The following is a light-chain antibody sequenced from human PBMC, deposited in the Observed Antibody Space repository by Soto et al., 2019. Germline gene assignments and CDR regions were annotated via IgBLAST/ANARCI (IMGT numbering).Light chain of an antibody. CDR3: QQYNSYPT. Sequence: DIQMTQSPSTLSASVGDRVTITCRASQSISSWLAWYQQKPGKAPKLLFYDASSLESGVPSRFSGSGAGTAFTLTISSLQPDDFATYYCQQYNSYPTFGQGTKLEIK. V-gene: IGKV1-5*01. J-gene: IGKJ2*01. CDR2: DAS. CDR1: QSISSW.